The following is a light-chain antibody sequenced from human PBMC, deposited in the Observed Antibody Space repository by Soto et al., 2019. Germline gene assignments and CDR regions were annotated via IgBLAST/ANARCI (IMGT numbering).Light chain of an antibody. V-gene: IGKV3-15*01. CDR2: GAS. Sequence: EIVMTQSPATLSVSPGERVTLSCRASQSVSDNLAWYQQKPAQAPRLLIYGASTRATTTPARFSGSGSGTAFTLTISSLQSEDFAVYFCQQSNNWPYTFGQGTKLDIK. J-gene: IGKJ2*01. CDR3: QQSNNWPYT. CDR1: QSVSDN.